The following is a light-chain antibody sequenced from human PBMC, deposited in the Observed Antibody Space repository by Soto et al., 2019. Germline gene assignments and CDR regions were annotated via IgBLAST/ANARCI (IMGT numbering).Light chain of an antibody. V-gene: IGKV1-5*03. J-gene: IGKJ1*01. CDR2: KAS. Sequence: DIQMTQSPSTLCGSVGDRFTIALRAIQTISSWLAWYQQKPGKAPKLLIYKASTLKSGVPSRFSGSGSGTEFTLTISSLQPDDFATYYCQHYNSYSEAFGQGTKVDIK. CDR1: QTISSW. CDR3: QHYNSYSEA.